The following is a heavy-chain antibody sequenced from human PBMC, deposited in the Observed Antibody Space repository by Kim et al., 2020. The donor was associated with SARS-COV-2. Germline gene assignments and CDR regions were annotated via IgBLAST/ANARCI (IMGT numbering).Heavy chain of an antibody. J-gene: IGHJ4*02. CDR3: ARAYSGSYFGYFDY. CDR1: GFTFSSYA. V-gene: IGHV3-30*04. CDR2: ISCDGSNK. Sequence: GGSLRLSCAASGFTFSSYAMHWVRQAPGKGLEWVAAISCDGSNKYYADSVKGRFTISRDNSKNTLYLQMNSLRAEDTAVYYCARAYSGSYFGYFDYWGQGPLAPV. D-gene: IGHD1-26*01.